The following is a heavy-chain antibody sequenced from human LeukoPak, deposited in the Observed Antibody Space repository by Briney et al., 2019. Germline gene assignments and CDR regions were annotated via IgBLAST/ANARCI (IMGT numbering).Heavy chain of an antibody. CDR2: IYDSGST. V-gene: IGHV4-39*07. D-gene: IGHD6-13*01. CDR3: ARGRYSSSWYRGTDFDY. CDR1: GGSFRSSYYY. Sequence: PSETLSLTCTVSGGSFRSSYYYWGWIRQPPGKGLEWIGSIYDSGSTYYNPSLKSRVTISVDTSKNQFSLKLSSVTAADTAVYYCARGRYSSSWYRGTDFDYWGQGTLVTVSS. J-gene: IGHJ4*02.